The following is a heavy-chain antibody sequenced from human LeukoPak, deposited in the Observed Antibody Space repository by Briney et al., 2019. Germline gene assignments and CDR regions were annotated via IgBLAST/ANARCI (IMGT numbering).Heavy chain of an antibody. V-gene: IGHV4-39*07. Sequence: SETLSLTCTVSGGSISSSSYYWGWIRQPPGKGLEWIGSIYYSGSTYYNPSLKSRVTISVDTSKNQFSLKLSSVTAADTAVYYCARVSGTDGSGDYYFDYWGQGTLVTVSS. CDR1: GGSISSSSYY. J-gene: IGHJ4*02. D-gene: IGHD3-10*01. CDR2: IYYSGST. CDR3: ARVSGTDGSGDYYFDY.